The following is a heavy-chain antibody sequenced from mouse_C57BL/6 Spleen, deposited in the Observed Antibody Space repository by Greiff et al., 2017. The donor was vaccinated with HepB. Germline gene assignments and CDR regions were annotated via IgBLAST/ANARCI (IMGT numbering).Heavy chain of an antibody. J-gene: IGHJ4*01. V-gene: IGHV1-55*01. CDR3: ARAYDGSSSYAMDY. D-gene: IGHD1-1*01. Sequence: QVQLQQPGAELVKPGASVKMSCKASGYTFTSYWITWVKQRPGQGLEWIGDIYPGSGSTNYNEKFKSKATLTVDTSSSTAYMQLSSLTSADSAVYYCARAYDGSSSYAMDYWGQGTSFTVAS. CDR1: GYTFTSYW. CDR2: IYPGSGST.